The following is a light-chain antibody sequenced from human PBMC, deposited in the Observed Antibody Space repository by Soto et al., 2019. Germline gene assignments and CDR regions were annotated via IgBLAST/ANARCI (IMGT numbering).Light chain of an antibody. Sequence: VLTQSPGTLSLSPGERATLSCRASQSVSSIYLAWYQQKPGQAPRLLIYGASNRATGIPDRFSGGGSGTDFTLTISRLEPEDFAVYYCQQYDNSTLSFGGGTKVEIK. J-gene: IGKJ4*01. CDR3: QQYDNSTLS. CDR1: QSVSSIY. V-gene: IGKV3-20*01. CDR2: GAS.